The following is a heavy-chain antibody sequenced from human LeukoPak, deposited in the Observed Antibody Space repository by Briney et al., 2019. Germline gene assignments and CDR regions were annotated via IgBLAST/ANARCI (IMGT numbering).Heavy chain of an antibody. D-gene: IGHD3-10*01. Sequence: SETLSLTCTVSGGSISSYYWSWIRQPPGKGLEWIGYIYYSGSTNYNPSPKSRVTISVDTSKNQFSLKLSSVTAADTAVYYCAGVPDYYGSGSYNWFDPWGQGTLVTVSS. J-gene: IGHJ5*02. CDR3: AGVPDYYGSGSYNWFDP. CDR2: IYYSGST. V-gene: IGHV4-59*01. CDR1: GGSISSYY.